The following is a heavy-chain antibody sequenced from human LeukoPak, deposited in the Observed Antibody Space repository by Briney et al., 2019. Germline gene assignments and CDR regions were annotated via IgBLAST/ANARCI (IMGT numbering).Heavy chain of an antibody. D-gene: IGHD3-9*01. V-gene: IGHV1-18*01. CDR3: ARDRVLRYFDWLSHDAFDI. Sequence: ASVKVSCKASGYTFTSYGISWVRQAPGQGLEWMGWISAYNGNTNYAQKLQGRVTMTTDTSTSTAHTELRSLRSDDTAVYYCARDRVLRYFDWLSHDAFDIWGQGTMVTVSS. CDR1: GYTFTSYG. CDR2: ISAYNGNT. J-gene: IGHJ3*02.